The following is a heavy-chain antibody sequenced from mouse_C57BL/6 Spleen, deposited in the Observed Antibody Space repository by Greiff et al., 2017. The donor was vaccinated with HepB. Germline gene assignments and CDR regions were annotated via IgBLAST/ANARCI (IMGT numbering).Heavy chain of an antibody. Sequence: QVQLQQPGAELVMPGASVKLSCKASGYTFTSYWMHWVKQRPGQGLEWIGEIDPSDSYTNYNQKFKGKSTLTVDKSSSTAYMQLSSLTSEDSAVYYWARSLYYGKDDWYFDVWGTGTTVTVSS. CDR1: GYTFTSYW. V-gene: IGHV1-69*01. J-gene: IGHJ1*03. D-gene: IGHD2-1*01. CDR2: IDPSDSYT. CDR3: ARSLYYGKDDWYFDV.